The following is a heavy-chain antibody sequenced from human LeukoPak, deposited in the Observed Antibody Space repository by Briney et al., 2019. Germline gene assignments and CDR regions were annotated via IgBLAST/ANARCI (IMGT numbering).Heavy chain of an antibody. Sequence: SETPSLTCTVSGDSISSYYWSWIRQPPGKGLEWIGYIYYSGSTNYNPSLKSRATISVDTSKNQFSLKLSSVTAADTAVYYCARLIVTDAFDIWGQGTMVTVSS. V-gene: IGHV4-59*01. CDR1: GDSISSYY. D-gene: IGHD2-21*01. J-gene: IGHJ3*02. CDR2: IYYSGST. CDR3: ARLIVTDAFDI.